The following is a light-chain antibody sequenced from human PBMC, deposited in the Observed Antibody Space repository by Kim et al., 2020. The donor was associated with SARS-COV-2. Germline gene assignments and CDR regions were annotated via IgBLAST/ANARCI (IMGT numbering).Light chain of an antibody. Sequence: SVGDRVTITCQESQSISSYLNWDQQKPGKAPKLLIYAASSLQSGVSSRFSGSGSGTDFTLTISSLQPEDFASYYCQQSYSTPPRTFGQGTKVDIK. J-gene: IGKJ1*01. CDR3: QQSYSTPPRT. CDR2: AAS. CDR1: QSISSY. V-gene: IGKV1-39*01.